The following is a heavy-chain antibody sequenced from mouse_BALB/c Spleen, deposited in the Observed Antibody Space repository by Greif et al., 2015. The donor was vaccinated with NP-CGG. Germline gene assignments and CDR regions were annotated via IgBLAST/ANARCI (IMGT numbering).Heavy chain of an antibody. CDR1: GFTFSSYT. Sequence: EVKLVESGGGLVQPGGSLKLSCAASGFTFSSYTMSWVRQTPEKRLEWVAYISNGGGSTYYPDTVKGRFTISRNNAKNTLYLLMQNLKYEDTAMYYCARYSGSYHFGYLGQGTTLAVSS. D-gene: IGHD2-3*01. CDR3: ARYSGSYHFGY. CDR2: ISNGGGST. V-gene: IGHV5-12-2*01. J-gene: IGHJ2*01.